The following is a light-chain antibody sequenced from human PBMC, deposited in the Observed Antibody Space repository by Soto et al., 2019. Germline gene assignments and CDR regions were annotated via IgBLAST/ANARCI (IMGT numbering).Light chain of an antibody. CDR1: SSDVGGFDY. Sequence: QSALTRPRSGSGSPGQSVTFSCPGTSSDVGGFDYVSWVQQHPGKVPKLMIYDVSKRPSGVPDRFSGSKSGNTASLTISGLQAEDEADYYCCSYAGTSRGYVFGTGTKVTV. J-gene: IGLJ1*01. V-gene: IGLV2-11*01. CDR3: CSYAGTSRGYV. CDR2: DVS.